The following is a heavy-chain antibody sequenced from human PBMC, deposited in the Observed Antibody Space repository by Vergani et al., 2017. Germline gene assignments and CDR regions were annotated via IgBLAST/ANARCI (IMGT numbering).Heavy chain of an antibody. J-gene: IGHJ5*01. V-gene: IGHV4-39*01. CDR1: GASIRSSNYY. D-gene: IGHD2/OR15-2a*01. CDR3: ARFPNIVGENWFDS. Sequence: QLQLQESGPGLVKPSATLSLTCSVSGASIRSSNYYWGWIRQPPGKGLEWIASIYYSGSTYYNPSLKSRVTISVDTSKNQFSLKLSSVTAADTAVYYCARFPNIVGENWFDSWGQGTLVTVSS. CDR2: IYYSGST.